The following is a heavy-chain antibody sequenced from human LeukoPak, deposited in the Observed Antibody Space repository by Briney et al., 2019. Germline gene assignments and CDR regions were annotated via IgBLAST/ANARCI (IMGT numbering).Heavy chain of an antibody. CDR1: GGSISSYY. CDR3: ARLPNLYYYDSSGYPAGAFDI. Sequence: PSETLSLTCTVSGGSISSYYWSWIRQVPGKGLEWIAYIYYIGSTDYNPSLKSRVTISVDTSKNQFSLNVSSVTAADTAVYYCARLPNLYYYDSSGYPAGAFDIWGQGTMVTVSS. V-gene: IGHV4-59*08. D-gene: IGHD3-22*01. CDR2: IYYIGST. J-gene: IGHJ3*02.